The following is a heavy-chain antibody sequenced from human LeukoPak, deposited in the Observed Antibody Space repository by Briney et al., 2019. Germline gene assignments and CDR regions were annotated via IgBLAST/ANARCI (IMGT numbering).Heavy chain of an antibody. Sequence: SETLSLTCAVYGGSFSGYYWSWIRQPPGKGLEWIGEINHSGSTNYNPSLKSRVTISVDTSKNQFSLKLSSVTAADTAVYYCARRNDGDDPTWFDPWGQGTLVTVSS. V-gene: IGHV4-34*01. D-gene: IGHD1-1*01. CDR1: GGSFSGYY. CDR2: INHSGST. CDR3: ARRNDGDDPTWFDP. J-gene: IGHJ5*02.